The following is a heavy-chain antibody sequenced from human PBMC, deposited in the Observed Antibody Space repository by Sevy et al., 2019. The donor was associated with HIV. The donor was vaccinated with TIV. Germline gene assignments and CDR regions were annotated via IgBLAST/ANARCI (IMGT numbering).Heavy chain of an antibody. CDR3: TTDFLNGPNYYDSSGYYPR. V-gene: IGHV3-15*07. D-gene: IGHD3-22*01. Sequence: GGSLRLSCAASGFTFINAWMNWVRQAPGKGLEWVGRIKSKTDGGATDYAAPVKGRLTISRDDSKNTLYLQMNSLKTEDTAVYYCTTDFLNGPNYYDSSGYYPRWGQGTLVTVSS. J-gene: IGHJ4*02. CDR2: IKSKTDGGAT. CDR1: GFTFINAW.